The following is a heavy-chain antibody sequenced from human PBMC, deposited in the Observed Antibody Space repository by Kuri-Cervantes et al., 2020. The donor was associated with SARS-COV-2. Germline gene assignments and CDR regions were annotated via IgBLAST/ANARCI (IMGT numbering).Heavy chain of an antibody. Sequence: GGSLRLSCAASGFTVNTYSMNWVRQVPGKGLEWLSYIRSSSSPIFYADSVKGRFTISRDNVENSLYLQMNSLRPQDTAVYYCVREGFGSSSHNYGMDVWGQGTTVTVSS. D-gene: IGHD6-6*01. V-gene: IGHV3-48*01. CDR1: GFTVNTYS. CDR2: IRSSSSPI. J-gene: IGHJ6*02. CDR3: VREGFGSSSHNYGMDV.